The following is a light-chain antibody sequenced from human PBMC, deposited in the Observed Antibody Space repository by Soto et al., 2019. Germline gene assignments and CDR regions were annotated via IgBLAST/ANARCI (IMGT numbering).Light chain of an antibody. CDR1: PSISTY. V-gene: IGKV1-39*01. J-gene: IGKJ2*01. CDR2: AAS. Sequence: DIQMTQSPSSLSASVGDRVTITCRASPSISTYLNWYQQKPGKAPNLLIYAASSLKSGVPSRFSGSGSGTDFTLTIRSLQPEDFATYYCQQSYSTPYTFGQGTKLEIK. CDR3: QQSYSTPYT.